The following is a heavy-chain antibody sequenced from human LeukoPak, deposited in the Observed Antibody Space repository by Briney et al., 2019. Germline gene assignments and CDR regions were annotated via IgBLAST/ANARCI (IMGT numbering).Heavy chain of an antibody. D-gene: IGHD2-15*01. CDR1: GFPFSYFG. J-gene: IGHJ3*02. CDR2: IRFDGNDK. Sequence: PGGSLRLSCAASGFPFSYFGMHWVRQAPGKGLDWVAFIRFDGNDKFYADSVKGRFTISRDNSKNTLYLQMNSLRAEDTAVYYCAKDAALWFSWAGKNDAFDIWGQGTMVTVSS. CDR3: AKDAALWFSWAGKNDAFDI. V-gene: IGHV3-30*02.